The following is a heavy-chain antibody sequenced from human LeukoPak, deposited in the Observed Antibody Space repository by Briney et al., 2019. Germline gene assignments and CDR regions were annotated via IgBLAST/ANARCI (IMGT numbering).Heavy chain of an antibody. D-gene: IGHD1-1*01. CDR1: GFTSSSSGFTFNGSW. CDR3: AIWTSGNY. Sequence: PGGSLRLSCSASGFTSSSSGFTFNGSWMNWVRQAPGKGLEWVANMDPSGTQTRYVDSVKGRFTISKDDPGTSLYLEMHSLRAEDTAIYYCAIWTSGNYWGQGALVTVSS. CDR2: MDPSGTQT. V-gene: IGHV3-7*01. J-gene: IGHJ4*02.